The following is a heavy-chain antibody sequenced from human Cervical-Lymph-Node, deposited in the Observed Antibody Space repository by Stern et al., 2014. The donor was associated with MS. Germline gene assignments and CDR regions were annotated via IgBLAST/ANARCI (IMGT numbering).Heavy chain of an antibody. Sequence: EVQLVESGGGLVQPGGSLTLSCGVSGFTFSRYWMCWVRQAPGKGLEWVANIKQDGSQKYYVDSVKGRFTVSRDNAKNSLFLQMTSLRVEDTAVYYCARELKIGTFFIDNWGQGTLVTVSS. CDR3: ARELKIGTFFIDN. CDR2: IKQDGSQK. V-gene: IGHV3-7*01. D-gene: IGHD1-1*01. J-gene: IGHJ4*02. CDR1: GFTFSRYW.